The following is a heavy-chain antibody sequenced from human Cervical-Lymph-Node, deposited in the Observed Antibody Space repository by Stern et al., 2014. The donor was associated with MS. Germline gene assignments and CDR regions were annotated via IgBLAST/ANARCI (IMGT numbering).Heavy chain of an antibody. Sequence: QVQLVQSGAEVKKPGASVKVSCKASGYTFTSYDINWVRQATGQGLEWMGSMNTNSGNTGYAQKFQGRVTMTRNTSISTAYMELSSLRSEDTAVYYCAREGGIEMATISHYYYGMDVWGQGTTVTVSS. CDR2: MNTNSGNT. V-gene: IGHV1-8*01. D-gene: IGHD5-24*01. CDR3: AREGGIEMATISHYYYGMDV. CDR1: GYTFTSYD. J-gene: IGHJ6*02.